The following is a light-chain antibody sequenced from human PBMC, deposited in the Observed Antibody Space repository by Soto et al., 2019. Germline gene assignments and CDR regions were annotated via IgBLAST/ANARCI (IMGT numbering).Light chain of an antibody. V-gene: IGKV3-15*01. Sequence: EIVMTQSPATLSVSPGERATLSCRASQSVSSNLAWYQQKPSQAPRLLIYGASTRATGIPARFSGSGSGTEFTLTISSLQSADFAVYYCQQYNNWPFTFGPGTKVDIK. CDR2: GAS. CDR1: QSVSSN. CDR3: QQYNNWPFT. J-gene: IGKJ3*01.